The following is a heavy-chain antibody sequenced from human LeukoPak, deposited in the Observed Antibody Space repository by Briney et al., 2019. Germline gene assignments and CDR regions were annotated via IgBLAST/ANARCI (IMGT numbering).Heavy chain of an antibody. CDR3: ARASGFHSGSYTFDL. CDR2: ISWNSGSI. V-gene: IGHV3-9*01. J-gene: IGHJ2*01. CDR1: GFTFDDYA. D-gene: IGHD1-26*01. Sequence: GGSLRLSCAASGFTFDDYAMHWVRQAPGKGLEWVSGISWNSGSIGYADSVKGRFTISRDNAKNSLYLQMNSLRAEDTAVYYCARASGFHSGSYTFDLWGRGTLVTVSS.